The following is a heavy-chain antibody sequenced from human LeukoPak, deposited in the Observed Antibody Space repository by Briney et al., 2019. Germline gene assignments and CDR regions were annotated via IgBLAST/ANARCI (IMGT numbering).Heavy chain of an antibody. Sequence: GGSLRLSCAASGFTFSSFAMTWVRQAPGKGLEWVSAISGSGGTTYYADSVKGRFTISRDNSKNTLYLQMNSLRAEDTAVYYCARTITMIVEIDYWGQGTLVTVSS. J-gene: IGHJ4*02. CDR2: ISGSGGTT. CDR3: ARTITMIVEIDY. D-gene: IGHD3-22*01. CDR1: GFTFSSFA. V-gene: IGHV3-23*01.